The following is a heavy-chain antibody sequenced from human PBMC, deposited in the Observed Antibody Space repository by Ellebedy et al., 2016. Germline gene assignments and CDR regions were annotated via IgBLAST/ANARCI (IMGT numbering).Heavy chain of an antibody. CDR2: VSYTGKS. Sequence: SETLSLXXTVSGGSITSYYSTWIRQPPGKGLEWIGYVSYTGKSQYNPSLKSRVTISLDTSKKSFSLKMSSVTAADTAVYYCARAGGIVSATFQHWGQGTLVSVSS. V-gene: IGHV4-59*01. J-gene: IGHJ1*01. CDR3: ARAGGIVSATFQH. CDR1: GGSITSYY. D-gene: IGHD1-26*01.